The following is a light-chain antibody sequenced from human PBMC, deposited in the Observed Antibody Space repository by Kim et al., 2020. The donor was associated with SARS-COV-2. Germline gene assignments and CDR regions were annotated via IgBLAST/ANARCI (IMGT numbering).Light chain of an antibody. J-gene: IGLJ3*02. V-gene: IGLV2-14*01. Sequence: SALTQPASVSGSPGQSITISCTGASTDVGGYNYVSWYQQHPGKVPTLLIYDVRHRPSGVSNRFSGSKSGNTASLTISGLQVEDEADYYCSSYTSSSTWVFGGGTQLTVL. CDR3: SSYTSSSTWV. CDR1: STDVGGYNY. CDR2: DVR.